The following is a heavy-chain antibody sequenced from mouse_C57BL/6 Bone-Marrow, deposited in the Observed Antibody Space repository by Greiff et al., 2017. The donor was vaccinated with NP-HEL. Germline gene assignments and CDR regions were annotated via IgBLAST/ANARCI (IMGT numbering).Heavy chain of an antibody. CDR2: INSDGGST. J-gene: IGHJ2*01. Sequence: EVKLVESGGGLVQPGESLKLSCESNEYELPSHDMSWVRKTPEKRLELVAAINSDGGSTYYPDTMERRFIIARDNTKKTLYLQMSSLRSEDTALYYCARRMITTGYYFDYWGQGTTLTVSS. D-gene: IGHD2-4*01. V-gene: IGHV5-2*01. CDR1: EYELPSHD. CDR3: ARRMITTGYYFDY.